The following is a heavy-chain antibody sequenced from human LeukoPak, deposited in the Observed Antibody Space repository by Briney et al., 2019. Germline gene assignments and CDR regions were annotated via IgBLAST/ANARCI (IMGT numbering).Heavy chain of an antibody. Sequence: PGGSLRLSCEASGFTFSDYAMNWVRQAPGKGLEWVSGITGSGGYTYYADPVKGRFSISRDNSKNTLYLQIKSLRTEDTAQYFCARAGWGGSYFDAFDLWGHGTMVTVSS. V-gene: IGHV3-23*01. D-gene: IGHD1-26*01. CDR1: GFTFSDYA. CDR3: ARAGWGGSYFDAFDL. CDR2: ITGSGGYT. J-gene: IGHJ3*01.